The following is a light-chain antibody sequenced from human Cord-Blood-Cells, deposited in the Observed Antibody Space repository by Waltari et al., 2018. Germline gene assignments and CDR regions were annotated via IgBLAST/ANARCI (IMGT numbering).Light chain of an antibody. V-gene: IGKV3-15*01. Sequence: EIVMTQSPATLSVSPMERTPRSCRASQSVTSNLAWYQQNPCQSPRLLIYGAATSATGIPARFSCSGSGTEFTLTISSLQSEDFAVYYCQQYNNWTLTFGGGTKVEIK. CDR3: QQYNNWTLT. CDR1: QSVTSN. CDR2: GAA. J-gene: IGKJ4*01.